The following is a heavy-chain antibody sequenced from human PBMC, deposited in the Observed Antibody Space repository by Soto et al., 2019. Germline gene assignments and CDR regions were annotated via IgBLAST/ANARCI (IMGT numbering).Heavy chain of an antibody. CDR2: ISSSGSTI. V-gene: IGHV3-11*01. J-gene: IGHJ6*02. D-gene: IGHD5-18*01. Sequence: GGSLRLSCVASGFTFSDYYMSWIRQAPGKGLEWVSYISSSGSTIYYADSVKGRFTISRDNAKNSLYLQMNSLRAEDTAVYYCARDYSAMAYYYGMDVWGQGTTVTVSS. CDR1: GFTFSDYY. CDR3: ARDYSAMAYYYGMDV.